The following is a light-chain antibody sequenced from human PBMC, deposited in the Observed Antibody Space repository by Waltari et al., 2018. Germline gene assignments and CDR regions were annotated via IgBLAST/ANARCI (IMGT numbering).Light chain of an antibody. CDR1: QSLLHSNGYNY. CDR3: MQALQTPT. Sequence: DIVMTQSPLSLPVTPGEPASISCRSSQSLLHSNGYNYLDWYLQKPGQSPQLLIYLGSNPASVVPDRFSGSGAGTDFTLKISRVEAEDVGVYYCMQALQTPTFGGGTKVEIK. V-gene: IGKV2-28*01. J-gene: IGKJ4*01. CDR2: LGS.